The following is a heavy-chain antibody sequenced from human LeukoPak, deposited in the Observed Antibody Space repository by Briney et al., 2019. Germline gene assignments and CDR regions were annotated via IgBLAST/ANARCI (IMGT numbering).Heavy chain of an antibody. CDR1: GYSFTNNW. CDR2: IYPGDSDT. Sequence: GESLKISCKGSGYSFTNNWIGWVRQMPGKGLEWMGIIYPGDSDTRYSPSFQGQVTISVDKSISTAYLQWSSLKASDTAMYYCARRGPYYDIPFFDYWGQGTLVTVSS. V-gene: IGHV5-51*01. J-gene: IGHJ4*02. CDR3: ARRGPYYDIPFFDY. D-gene: IGHD3-9*01.